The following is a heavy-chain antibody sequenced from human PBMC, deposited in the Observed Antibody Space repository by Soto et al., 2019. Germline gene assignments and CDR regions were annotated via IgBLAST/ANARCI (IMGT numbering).Heavy chain of an antibody. V-gene: IGHV3-30-3*01. J-gene: IGHJ4*02. Sequence: PGGSLRLSCAASGFTFSTYSMIWVRQAPGKGLEWVAVISNDGSNIYYIDSVKGRFTISRDNSKNSLYMQMNSLRDEDTAVYYCARGVPIKVLFLEWSLKPLDVWGQGTLVTVSS. CDR3: ARGVPIKVLFLEWSLKPLDV. D-gene: IGHD3-3*01. CDR2: ISNDGSNI. CDR1: GFTFSTYS.